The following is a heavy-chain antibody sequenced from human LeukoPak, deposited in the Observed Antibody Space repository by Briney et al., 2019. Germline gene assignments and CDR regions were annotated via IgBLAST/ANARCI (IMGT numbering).Heavy chain of an antibody. CDR2: INHSGST. CDR3: ARAVSSSSTVDY. D-gene: IGHD6-13*01. CDR1: GGSFSGYY. Sequence: SETLSLTCAVYGGSFSGYYWSWIRQPPGKGLEWIGEINHSGSTNYNPSLKSGVTISVDTSKNQFSLKLSSVTAADTAVYYCARAVSSSSTVDYWGQGTLVTVSS. V-gene: IGHV4-34*01. J-gene: IGHJ4*02.